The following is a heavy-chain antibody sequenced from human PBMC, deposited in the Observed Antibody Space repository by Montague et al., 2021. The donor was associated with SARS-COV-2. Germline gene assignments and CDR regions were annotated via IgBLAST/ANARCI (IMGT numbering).Heavy chain of an antibody. CDR3: ASSPLRTSGANWYDKYFQH. CDR2: IYYGGTA. Sequence: SETLSLTCTVSGGSISVSSYYWVWIRQPPGKGLEWIGSIYYGGTADYNPFLKSRVTISVDTSNNQFSLKPTSLTAADTAVYSCASSPLRTSGANWYDKYFQHWGQGTRVTVSS. V-gene: IGHV4-39*07. CDR1: GGSISVSSYY. J-gene: IGHJ1*01. D-gene: IGHD1-1*01.